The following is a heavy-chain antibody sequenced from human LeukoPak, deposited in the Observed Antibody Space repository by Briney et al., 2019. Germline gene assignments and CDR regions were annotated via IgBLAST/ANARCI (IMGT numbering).Heavy chain of an antibody. CDR2: IYYSGST. V-gene: IGHV4-31*03. CDR3: ARAHCSSTSCPNWFDP. D-gene: IGHD2-2*01. CDR1: GGSISSGGYY. J-gene: IGHJ5*02. Sequence: SQTLSLTCTVSGGSISSGGYYWSWIRQHPGKGPEWIGYIYYSGSTYYNPSLKSRVTISVDTSKNQFSLKLSSVTAADTAVYYCARAHCSSTSCPNWFDPWGQGTLVTVSS.